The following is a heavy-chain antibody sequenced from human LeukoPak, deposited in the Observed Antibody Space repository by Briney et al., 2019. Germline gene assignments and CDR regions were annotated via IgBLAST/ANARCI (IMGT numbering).Heavy chain of an antibody. D-gene: IGHD3-10*01. Sequence: SETLSLTCTVSGASISSYYWGWIRQPPGKELEWIGYIHYSGSTNSNPSLKNRVTLSVDTPKNQFSLRLTSVTAADTAVYYCVRGGASGNYGWLDPWGQGTLVTVSS. V-gene: IGHV4-59*12. CDR3: VRGGASGNYGWLDP. J-gene: IGHJ5*02. CDR1: GASISSYY. CDR2: IHYSGST.